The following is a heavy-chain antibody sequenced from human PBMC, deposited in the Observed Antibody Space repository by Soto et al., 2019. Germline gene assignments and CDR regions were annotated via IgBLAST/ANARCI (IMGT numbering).Heavy chain of an antibody. CDR1: GFTFSSYS. CDR3: ARRGDFDCLRGAFDI. Sequence: EVQLVESGGGLVKPGGSLRLSCAASGFTFSSYSMNWVRQAPGKGLEWVSSISSSSSYIYYADSVKGRFTISRDNAKTPLYLQMNSLRAEDTAVYYCARRGDFDCLRGAFDIWGQGTMVTVSS. D-gene: IGHD3-9*01. CDR2: ISSSSSYI. V-gene: IGHV3-21*01. J-gene: IGHJ3*02.